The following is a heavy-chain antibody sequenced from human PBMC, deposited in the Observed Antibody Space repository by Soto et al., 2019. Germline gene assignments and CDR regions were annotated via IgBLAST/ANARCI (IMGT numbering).Heavy chain of an antibody. CDR1: GFTFSAFS. D-gene: IGHD2-2*02. J-gene: IGHJ3*02. CDR3: AREGGRHCSPTRCYNAFDI. V-gene: IGHV3-48*02. CDR2: ISSSSSTI. Sequence: PXGSLRLSCTSSGFTFSAFSMNWVRKAPGKGLEWVSYISSSSSTIYYADSVKGRFTISRDNAKNSLYLQMNSLRDEDTAVYYCAREGGRHCSPTRCYNAFDIWGQGTMVNVSS.